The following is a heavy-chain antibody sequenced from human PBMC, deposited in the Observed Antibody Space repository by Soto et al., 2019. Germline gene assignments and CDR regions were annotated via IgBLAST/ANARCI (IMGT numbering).Heavy chain of an antibody. CDR2: IYYSGST. V-gene: IGHV4-59*08. D-gene: IGHD3-10*01. CDR1: GGSISSYY. J-gene: IGHJ6*02. Sequence: QVQLQESGPGLVKPSETLSLTCTVSGGSISSYYWSWIRQPPGKGLEWIGYIYYSGSTNYNPSLKSRVTISVDTSKNQFSLKLSSVTAADTAVYYCAGWFGELLPYYYYGMDVWGQGTTVTVSS. CDR3: AGWFGELLPYYYYGMDV.